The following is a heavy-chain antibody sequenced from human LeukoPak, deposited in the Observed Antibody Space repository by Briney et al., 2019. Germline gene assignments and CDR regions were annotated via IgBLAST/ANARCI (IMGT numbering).Heavy chain of an antibody. CDR2: TYYRSRWGN. J-gene: IGHJ5*02. CDR1: GDSVSNNIAT. D-gene: IGHD3-9*01. CDR3: ARRLAQYDCYDP. Sequence: SQTLSLTCAISGDSVSNNIATWNWVRQSPSRGLEWLGRTYYRSRWGNDYAIPVKGRITINPDTSRNQFSLQLNSVTPEDTAVYYCARRLAQYDCYDPWGQGILVTVSS. V-gene: IGHV6-1*01.